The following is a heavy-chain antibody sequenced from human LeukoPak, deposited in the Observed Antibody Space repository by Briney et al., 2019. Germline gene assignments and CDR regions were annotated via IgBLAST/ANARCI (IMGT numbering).Heavy chain of an antibody. CDR3: AREVYCSGGSCPFYMDV. V-gene: IGHV4-39*07. D-gene: IGHD2-15*01. Sequence: SETLSLTCTVSGGSISSSSYYWGWIRQPPGKGLEWIGSIYYSGSTYYNPSLKSRVTISVDTSKNQFSLKLSSVTAADTAVYYCAREVYCSGGSCPFYMDVWGKGTTVTVSS. CDR1: GGSISSSSYY. J-gene: IGHJ6*03. CDR2: IYYSGST.